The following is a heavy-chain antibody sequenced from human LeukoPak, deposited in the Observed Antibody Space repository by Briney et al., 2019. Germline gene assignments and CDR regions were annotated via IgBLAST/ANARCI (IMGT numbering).Heavy chain of an antibody. D-gene: IGHD3-3*01. V-gene: IGHV4-59*08. CDR3: ARGPEWYYFDY. Sequence: SETLSLTCTVSGGSISSYYWSWIRQPPGKGLEWIGYIYYSGSAIYSPSLKSRVTISVDTSKNQFSLRLSSVTAADTAVYYCARGPEWYYFDYWGQGTLVTVSS. CDR1: GGSISSYY. J-gene: IGHJ4*02. CDR2: IYYSGSA.